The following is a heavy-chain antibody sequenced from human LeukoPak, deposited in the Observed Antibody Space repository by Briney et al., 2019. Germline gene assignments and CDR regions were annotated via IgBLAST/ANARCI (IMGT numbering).Heavy chain of an antibody. V-gene: IGHV3-30*02. Sequence: GGSLRLSCAASGFTFSRYEMNWVRQAPGKGLEWVAVIWNDGSNKYYADFVKGRFTISRDSSKNTLYLQVNSLRAEDTAVYYCAKEGLGSSWYPNYFDYWGQGTLVTVSS. CDR1: GFTFSRYE. CDR2: IWNDGSNK. J-gene: IGHJ4*02. D-gene: IGHD6-13*01. CDR3: AKEGLGSSWYPNYFDY.